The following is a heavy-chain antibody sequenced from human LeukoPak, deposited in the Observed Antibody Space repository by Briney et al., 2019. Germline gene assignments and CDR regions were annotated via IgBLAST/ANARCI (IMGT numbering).Heavy chain of an antibody. D-gene: IGHD3-10*01. CDR2: IYATGST. J-gene: IGHJ4*02. CDR3: ARDQTYSGSGIYTYFDY. Sequence: SETLSLTCTVSGGSISSSSYYWSWIRQPAGKGLEYLGRIYATGSTNYNPSLRSRVTISADTSMNHFSLKLSSVTAADTAEYYCARDQTYSGSGIYTYFDYWGQGILVTVSS. CDR1: GGSISSSSYY. V-gene: IGHV4-61*02.